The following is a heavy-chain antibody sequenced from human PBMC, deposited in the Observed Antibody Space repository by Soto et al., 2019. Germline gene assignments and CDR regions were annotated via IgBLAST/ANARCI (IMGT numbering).Heavy chain of an antibody. CDR1: GYTFTSYG. J-gene: IGHJ6*02. CDR3: ARERTGTTSMDV. CDR2: INAGNGNT. D-gene: IGHD1-1*01. V-gene: IGHV1-8*02. Sequence: ASVKVSCKASGYTFTSYGISWVRQAPGQRLEWMGWINAGNGNTGYAQKFQGRVTMTRNTSISTAYMELSSLKSEDTAVYYCARERTGTTSMDVWGQGTTVTVSS.